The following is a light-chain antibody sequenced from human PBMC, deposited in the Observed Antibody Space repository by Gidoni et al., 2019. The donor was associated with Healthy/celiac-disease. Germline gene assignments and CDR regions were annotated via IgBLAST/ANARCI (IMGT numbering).Light chain of an antibody. CDR2: GAS. V-gene: IGKV3-15*01. J-gene: IGKJ2*01. CDR1: QSVSSN. CDR3: QQYNNWPPYT. Sequence: ELVMTQYHATLSVAPGERATLSRRASQSVSSNLAWYQQKPGQTPRLLIYGASTRATGSPARFSSSGSGTEFTLTISSLQSEDFAVYYCQQYNNWPPYTFGQGTKLEIK.